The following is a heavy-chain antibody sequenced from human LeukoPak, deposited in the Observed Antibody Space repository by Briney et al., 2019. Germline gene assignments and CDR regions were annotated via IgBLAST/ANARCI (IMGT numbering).Heavy chain of an antibody. V-gene: IGHV4-4*07. J-gene: IGHJ6*03. CDR2: IYTSGST. CDR3: ARDIEVVPAIPDYYYYMDV. Sequence: SETLSLTCTVSGGSISSYYWSWIRQPAGKGLEWIGRIYTSGSTNYNPSLKSRVTMSVDTSKNQFSLKLSSVTAADTAVYYCARDIEVVPAIPDYYYYMDVWGKGTTVTVSS. CDR1: GGSISSYY. D-gene: IGHD2-2*01.